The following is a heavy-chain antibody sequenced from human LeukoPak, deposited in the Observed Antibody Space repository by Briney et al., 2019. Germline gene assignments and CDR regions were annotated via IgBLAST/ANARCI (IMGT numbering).Heavy chain of an antibody. J-gene: IGHJ4*02. CDR2: INPSGGST. Sequence: GASVKVSCKASGYTFTSYYMYWVRQAPGQGLEWMGIINPSGGSTSYAQKFQGRITVTRDTSTSTVYMELSSLSSEDTAVYYSARGTAFDSWLRPFGYWGQGTLVTVSS. V-gene: IGHV1-46*01. CDR3: ARGTAFDSWLRPFGY. CDR1: GYTFTSYY. D-gene: IGHD5-12*01.